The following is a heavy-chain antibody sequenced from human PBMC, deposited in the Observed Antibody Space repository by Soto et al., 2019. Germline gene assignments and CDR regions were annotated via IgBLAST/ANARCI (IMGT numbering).Heavy chain of an antibody. J-gene: IGHJ3*02. CDR1: GYTFTGYY. CDR3: ATTRGYGGNSGGDAFDI. D-gene: IGHD4-17*01. CDR2: INPNSGGT. Sequence: QVQLVQSGAEVKKPGASVKVSCKASGYTFTGYYMHWVRQAPGQGLEWMGWINPNSGGTNYAQKFQGWVTMTRDTSISTAYMELSRLRSDDTAVYYCATTRGYGGNSGGDAFDIWGQGTMVTVSS. V-gene: IGHV1-2*04.